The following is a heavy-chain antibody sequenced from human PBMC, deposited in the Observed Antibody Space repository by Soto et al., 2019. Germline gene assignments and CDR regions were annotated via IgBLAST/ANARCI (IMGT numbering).Heavy chain of an antibody. CDR2: IYYSGST. D-gene: IGHD3-3*01. V-gene: IGHV4-61*01. CDR3: ARGDYDFWSGYYKAGYYYYGMDV. J-gene: IGHJ6*02. Sequence: SETLSLTCTVSGGSVSSGSYYWSWIRQPPGKGLEWIGYIYYSGSTNYNPSLKSRVTISVDTSKNQFSLKLSSVTAADTAVYYCARGDYDFWSGYYKAGYYYYGMDVWGQGTKVTVSS. CDR1: GGSVSSGSYY.